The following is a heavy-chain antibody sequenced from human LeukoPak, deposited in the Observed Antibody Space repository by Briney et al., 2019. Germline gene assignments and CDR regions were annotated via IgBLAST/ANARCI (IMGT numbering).Heavy chain of an antibody. J-gene: IGHJ4*02. Sequence: GESLKISCKASGYSFDIYWIAWVRQMPGTGLEWMGVIYPGDSDTKYKPSFQGQVTISADKSISTAYLQWSSLKASDTAMYYCARAYYHGSGSYYNWIYWGQGTQVTVSS. CDR1: GYSFDIYW. V-gene: IGHV5-51*01. CDR3: ARAYYHGSGSYYNWIY. D-gene: IGHD3-10*01. CDR2: IYPGDSDT.